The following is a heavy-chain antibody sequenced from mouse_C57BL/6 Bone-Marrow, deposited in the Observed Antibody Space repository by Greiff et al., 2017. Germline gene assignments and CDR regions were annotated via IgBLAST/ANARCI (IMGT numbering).Heavy chain of an antibody. CDR2: INPNNGGT. J-gene: IGHJ2*01. V-gene: IGHV1-18*01. Sequence: EVQLQQSGPELVKPGASVKIPCKASGYTFTDYNMDWVKQSHGKSLEWIGDINPNNGGTIYNQKFKGKATLTVDKSSSTAYMELRSLTSEDTAVYYCARGTYGNYESYFDWWGQGTTLAVSS. CDR1: GYTFTDYN. D-gene: IGHD2-1*01. CDR3: ARGTYGNYESYFDW.